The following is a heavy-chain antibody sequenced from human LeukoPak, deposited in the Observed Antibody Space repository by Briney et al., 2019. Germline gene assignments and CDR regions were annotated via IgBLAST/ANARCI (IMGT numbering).Heavy chain of an antibody. Sequence: GGSLRLSCAASGFTFDDYAMHWVRQAPGKGLEWVSLISWDGGSTYYADSVKGRFTTSRDNSKNSLYLQMNSLRAEDTALYYCAKDIGYSSSWYGMDVWGKGTTVTVSS. V-gene: IGHV3-43D*04. CDR1: GFTFDDYA. D-gene: IGHD6-13*01. J-gene: IGHJ6*04. CDR2: ISWDGGST. CDR3: AKDIGYSSSWYGMDV.